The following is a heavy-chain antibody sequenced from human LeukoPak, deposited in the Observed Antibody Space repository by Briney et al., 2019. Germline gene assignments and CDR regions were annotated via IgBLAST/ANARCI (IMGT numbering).Heavy chain of an antibody. CDR3: ARGDYSDSRVYYLGGGF. Sequence: ASVKVSCKASGYTFTGYYMHWVRQAPGQGLEWMGWINPNIGGTNYAQMFQGRVSMTRDTSISTAYMELFRLRSDDTAIYYCARGDYSDSRVYYLGGGFWAQEPLVTVSS. J-gene: IGHJ4*02. CDR1: GYTFTGYY. CDR2: INPNIGGT. D-gene: IGHD3-22*01. V-gene: IGHV1-2*02.